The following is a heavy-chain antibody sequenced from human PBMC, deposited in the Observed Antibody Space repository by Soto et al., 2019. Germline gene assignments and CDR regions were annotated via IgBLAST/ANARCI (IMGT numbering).Heavy chain of an antibody. CDR1: GFSLSTSGVG. CDR3: AHRASRRWSGYYLTYYYFDY. CDR2: IYWNDDK. D-gene: IGHD3-3*01. Sequence: SGPTLVNPTQTLTLTCTFSGFSLSTSGVGVGWIRQPPGKALEWLALIYWNDDKRYNPSLKSRLTITKDTSKNQVVLTMTNMDPVDTATYYCAHRASRRWSGYYLTYYYFDYWGQGTTVTVSS. V-gene: IGHV2-5*01. J-gene: IGHJ4*03.